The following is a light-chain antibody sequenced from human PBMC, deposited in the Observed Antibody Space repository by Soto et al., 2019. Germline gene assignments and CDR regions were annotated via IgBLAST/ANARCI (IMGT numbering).Light chain of an antibody. J-gene: IGKJ3*01. CDR2: AAS. V-gene: IGKV1-17*03. CDR3: LQHNTYPLT. CDR1: QGLNNY. Sequence: DIQMTQSPSAMSASVGDRVTITCRASQGLNNYLAWFQQKPGKVPQRLIYAASSLQSGVPSRFSGSGSGTEFPLQISSLQPEDFATYYCLQHNTYPLTFAPGTKVDIK.